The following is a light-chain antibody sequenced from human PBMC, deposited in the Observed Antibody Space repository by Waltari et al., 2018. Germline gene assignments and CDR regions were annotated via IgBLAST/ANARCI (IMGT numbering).Light chain of an antibody. V-gene: IGKV4-1*01. Sequence: DFVMPPSPDSLAVSLGERAPIHCKSSQSVFFTSNNQNYLAWYQQKPRQPPNLLISWASTRESGVPDRFSGSGSGTHFTLTISSLQAEDVAVYSCQQYYGIPLTFGGGTKVEIK. CDR2: WAS. J-gene: IGKJ4*02. CDR1: QSVFFTSNNQNY. CDR3: QQYYGIPLT.